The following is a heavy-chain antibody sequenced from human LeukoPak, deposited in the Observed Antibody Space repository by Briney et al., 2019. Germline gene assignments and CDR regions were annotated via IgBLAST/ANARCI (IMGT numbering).Heavy chain of an antibody. CDR1: GFTFTIAW. CDR2: IRSKSDGGTT. Sequence: GGSLRLSCAATGFTFTIAWMSWVRQAPGKGLELVGRIRSKSDGGTTDYAAPVKGRFTISRDDSTNTLYLQMTSLKTDDTALYYCASDVPENAAQIDYWGQGTLVTVSS. CDR3: ASDVPENAAQIDY. V-gene: IGHV3-15*01. D-gene: IGHD2-15*01. J-gene: IGHJ4*02.